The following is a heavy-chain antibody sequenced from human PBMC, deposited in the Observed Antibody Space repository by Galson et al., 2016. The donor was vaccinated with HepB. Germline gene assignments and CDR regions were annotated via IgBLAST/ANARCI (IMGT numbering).Heavy chain of an antibody. D-gene: IGHD5/OR15-5a*01. CDR1: GFGLNTHGVG. Sequence: PALVKPTQTLTLTCTLSGFGLNTHGVGVAWIRQPPGKALEWLALVYWDGEERYNPSLKSRLTISRDTSKNQGVVTMTDMQPVDAGTYFCARRQVVSHTGFFDSWGQGALVTVSS. V-gene: IGHV2-5*02. CDR2: VYWDGEE. J-gene: IGHJ4*03. CDR3: ARRQVVSHTGFFDS.